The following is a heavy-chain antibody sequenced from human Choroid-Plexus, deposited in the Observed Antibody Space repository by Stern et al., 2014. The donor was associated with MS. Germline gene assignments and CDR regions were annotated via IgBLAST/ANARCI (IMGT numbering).Heavy chain of an antibody. CDR3: AKDGQYLTFFFDF. J-gene: IGHJ4*02. D-gene: IGHD2/OR15-2a*01. CDR2: ISYDGSK. V-gene: IGHV3-30*18. Sequence: VQLLESGGGVVQPGRPLRLSCAASGFSFSSFGMHWVRQAPGKGLEWVALISYDGSKDYADSVKGRFAISRDNSKNTLYLQMNSLRAEDTAVYYCAKDGQYLTFFFDFWGQGSLVTVSS. CDR1: GFSFSSFG.